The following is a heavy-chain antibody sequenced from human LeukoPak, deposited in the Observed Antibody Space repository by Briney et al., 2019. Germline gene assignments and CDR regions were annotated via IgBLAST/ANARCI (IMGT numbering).Heavy chain of an antibody. D-gene: IGHD3-3*01. Sequence: GGSLRLSCSASGLTVTNAWMNWVRQAPGEGLDWVGRIASKTDGGATDYAAPVKGRFTISRDDSKNTLNLQMNSLKTDDTAVYYCITEVYYDFWSGYYRYWGQGILVTVSS. CDR2: IASKTDGGAT. J-gene: IGHJ4*02. V-gene: IGHV3-15*07. CDR1: GLTVTNAW. CDR3: ITEVYYDFWSGYYRY.